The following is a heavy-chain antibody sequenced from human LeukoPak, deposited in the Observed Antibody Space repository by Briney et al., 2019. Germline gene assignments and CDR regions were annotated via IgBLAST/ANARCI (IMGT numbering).Heavy chain of an antibody. J-gene: IGHJ4*02. CDR2: LSGGGYNT. D-gene: IGHD2-2*01. CDR3: AKDPYGTRYFDY. CDR1: GFTFSSHA. Sequence: GGSLRLYCAASGFTFSSHALSWVRQAPGKGLEWVSSLSGGGYNTYYADSVKGRFTISRDNSKNTVYLQMNSLRAEDTAVYYCAKDPYGTRYFDYWGQGTLVTVSS. V-gene: IGHV3-23*01.